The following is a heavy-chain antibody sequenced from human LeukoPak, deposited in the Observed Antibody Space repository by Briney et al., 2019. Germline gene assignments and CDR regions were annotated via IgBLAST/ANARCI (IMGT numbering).Heavy chain of an antibody. Sequence: SVKVSCKASGYTFTSYYMHWVRQAPGQGLEWMGRIIPILGIANYAQKFQGRVTITADKSTSTAYMELSSLRSEDTAVYYCARNKYGSGSYYLSFDYWGQGTLVTVSS. CDR3: ARNKYGSGSYYLSFDY. J-gene: IGHJ4*02. CDR2: IIPILGIA. D-gene: IGHD3-10*01. V-gene: IGHV1-69*02. CDR1: GYTFTSYY.